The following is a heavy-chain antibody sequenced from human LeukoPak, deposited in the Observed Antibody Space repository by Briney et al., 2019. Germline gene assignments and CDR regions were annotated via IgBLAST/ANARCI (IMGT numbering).Heavy chain of an antibody. CDR1: GGSISSYY. J-gene: IGHJ5*02. CDR3: ARGLAPTLSWFDP. V-gene: IGHV4-59*01. CDR2: IYYSGST. D-gene: IGHD2-15*01. Sequence: PSETLSLTCTVSGGSISSYYWSWIRQPPGKGLEWIGYIYYSGSTNYNPSLKSRVTISVDTSKNQFSLKLSSVTAADTAVYYCARGLAPTLSWFDPWGQGTLVTVSS.